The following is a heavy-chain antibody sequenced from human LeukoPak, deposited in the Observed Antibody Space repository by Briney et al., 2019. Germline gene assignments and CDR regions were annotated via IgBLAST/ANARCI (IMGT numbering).Heavy chain of an antibody. CDR3: XXXXYDYVWGSYRHPSNWFDP. V-gene: IGHV4-34*01. CDR2: INHSGST. D-gene: IGHD3-16*02. Sequence: SETLSLTCAVYGGSFSGYYWSWIRQPPGKGLEWIGEINHSGSTNYNPSLKSRVTISVDTSKNQFSLKLSSVTAADTAVYYCXXXXYDYVWGSYRHPSNWFDPWGQGTLVTVSS. J-gene: IGHJ5*02. CDR1: GGSFSGYY.